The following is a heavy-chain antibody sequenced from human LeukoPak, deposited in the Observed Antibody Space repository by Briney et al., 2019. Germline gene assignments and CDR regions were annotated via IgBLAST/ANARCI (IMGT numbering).Heavy chain of an antibody. V-gene: IGHV1-2*06. CDR2: INPNSGGT. CDR1: GYTFTGYY. D-gene: IGHD2-21*02. Sequence: ASVKVSCKASGYTFTGYYMHWVRQAPGQGLEWMGRINPNSGGTNYAQKFQGRVTMTRDTSISTAYMELSRLRSDDTAVYYYARKEVTAGSYGMDVWGQGTTVTVSS. J-gene: IGHJ6*02. CDR3: ARKEVTAGSYGMDV.